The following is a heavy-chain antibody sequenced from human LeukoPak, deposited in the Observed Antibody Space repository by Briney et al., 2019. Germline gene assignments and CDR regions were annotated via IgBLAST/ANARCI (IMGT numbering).Heavy chain of an antibody. J-gene: IGHJ4*02. CDR3: TTAAGPFDH. V-gene: IGHV3-15*01. CDR1: GFTFRNAW. Sequence: GGSLRLSCAASGFTFRNAWMSWARQAPGKGLDWVGRIKTKAEGETTDYAAPVKGRFTNSRDDSKNTLYLQMNRLKTEDTAVYYCTTAAGPFDHWGQGTLVTVSS. D-gene: IGHD6-19*01. CDR2: IKTKAEGETT.